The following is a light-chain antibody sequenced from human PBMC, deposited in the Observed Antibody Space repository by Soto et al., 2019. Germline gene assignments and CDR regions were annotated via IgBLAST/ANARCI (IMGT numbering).Light chain of an antibody. V-gene: IGKV3-20*01. CDR2: GAS. CDR3: QYYGNSPIT. Sequence: EIVLTQSPGTLPVSRGYSATLNRRSSERICSASLAWYRQKPGQAPRLLIYGASSRATGIPDRFSGSGSGTDFTLTITRLEPEDFAVYYCQYYGNSPITFGQGTQVDIK. J-gene: IGKJ5*01. CDR1: ERICSAS.